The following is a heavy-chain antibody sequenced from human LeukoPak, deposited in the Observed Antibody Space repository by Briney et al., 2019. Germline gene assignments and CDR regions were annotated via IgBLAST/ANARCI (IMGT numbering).Heavy chain of an antibody. CDR2: IYTSGST. J-gene: IGHJ3*02. CDR3: AREGNDAFDI. CDR1: GGSISSYY. V-gene: IGHV4-4*09. Sequence: SETLSLTCTVSGGSISSYYWSWIRQPPGKGLEWIGYIYTSGSTNYNPSLKSRVTMSVDTSKNQFSLKLSSVTAVDTAVYYCAREGNDAFDIWGQGTMVTVSS.